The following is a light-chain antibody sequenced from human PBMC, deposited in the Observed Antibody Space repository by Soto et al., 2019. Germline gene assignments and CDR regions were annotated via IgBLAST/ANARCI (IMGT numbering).Light chain of an antibody. V-gene: IGKV3-15*01. CDR3: QQYNNWPRRT. Sequence: EVVITHSPATLSVSPGERATLSCRASQSVSSNLAWYQQKPGQAPRLLIYGASTRATGIPARFSGSGSGTEFTLTISSLQSEDFAVYYCQQYNNWPRRTFGQGTKVAIK. CDR2: GAS. J-gene: IGKJ1*01. CDR1: QSVSSN.